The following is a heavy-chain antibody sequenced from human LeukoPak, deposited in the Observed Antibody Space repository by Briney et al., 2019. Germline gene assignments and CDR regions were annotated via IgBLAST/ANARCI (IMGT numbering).Heavy chain of an antibody. Sequence: GGSLRLSCAASGLTFSSYAMSWVRQAPGKGLEWVSAISGSGTSTYYADSVKGRFTISRDNSKNTLWLQMNSLRAEDMAIYYCAKDGYSERPPYYFDNWGQGTLVTVSS. CDR2: ISGSGTST. CDR3: AKDGYSERPPYYFDN. J-gene: IGHJ4*02. CDR1: GLTFSSYA. V-gene: IGHV3-23*01. D-gene: IGHD1-1*01.